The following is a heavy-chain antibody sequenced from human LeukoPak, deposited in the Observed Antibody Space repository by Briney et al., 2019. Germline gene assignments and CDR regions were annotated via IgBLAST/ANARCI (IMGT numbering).Heavy chain of an antibody. CDR3: ARERLLGIDY. CDR1: GGSISSYY. V-gene: IGHV4-59*01. CDR2: IYYSGST. Sequence: SETLSLTCTVSGGSISSYYWSWIRQPPGKGLEWIGYIYYSGSTNYNPSLKSRVTISVDTSKNQFSLKLSSVTAADTAVYYCARERLLGIDYWGQGTLVTVSS. J-gene: IGHJ4*02. D-gene: IGHD2-21*01.